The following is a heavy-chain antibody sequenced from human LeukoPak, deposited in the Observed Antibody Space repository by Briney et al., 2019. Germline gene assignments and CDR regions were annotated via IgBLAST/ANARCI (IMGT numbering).Heavy chain of an antibody. J-gene: IGHJ4*02. CDR1: GYTFTGYY. CDR3: ARDVGELLLDY. CDR2: INPNRGGT. V-gene: IGHV1-2*02. D-gene: IGHD1-26*01. Sequence: VSVKVSCKASGYTFTGYYMHWVRQAPGQGLEWMGWINPNRGGTNYAQKFQGRVTMTRDTSISTAYMELSRLRSDDTAMYFCARDVGELLLDYWGQGTLVTVSS.